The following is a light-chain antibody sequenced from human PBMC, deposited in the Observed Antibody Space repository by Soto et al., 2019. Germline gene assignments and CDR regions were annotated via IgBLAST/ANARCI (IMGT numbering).Light chain of an antibody. CDR3: QQYYNIPPT. Sequence: DIVMTQSPDSLSVSLGERATINCKSSQSVFFNSNNKNYLAWYQQKPGQPPKLLIYWASTRESGFPDRFSGSVSGTDFTLTISSLQAEDVAFYYCQQYYNIPPTFGQGTKVDI. CDR1: QSVFFNSNNKNY. V-gene: IGKV4-1*01. J-gene: IGKJ1*01. CDR2: WAS.